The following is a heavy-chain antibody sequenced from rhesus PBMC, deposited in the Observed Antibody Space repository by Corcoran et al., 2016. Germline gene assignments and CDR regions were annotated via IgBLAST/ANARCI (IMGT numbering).Heavy chain of an antibody. CDR1: GGSISGYYY. J-gene: IGHJ4*01. Sequence: QVQLQESGPGLVKPSETLSLTCAVSGGSISGYYYWSWIRQPPGKGLVWIGSFYGSGGSNYLNPSLKSRVTLSVDTSKNQFSLKLSSVTAADTAVYYCASAGYCSGIYCYERDYWGQGVLVTVSS. V-gene: IGHV4S14*01. CDR2: FYGSGGSN. D-gene: IGHD2-27*01. CDR3: ASAGYCSGIYCYERDY.